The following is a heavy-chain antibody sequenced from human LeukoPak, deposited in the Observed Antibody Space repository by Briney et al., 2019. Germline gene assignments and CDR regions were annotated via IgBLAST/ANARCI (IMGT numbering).Heavy chain of an antibody. J-gene: IGHJ4*02. V-gene: IGHV4-39*07. CDR3: ARGSLSGVATIVGYFDY. D-gene: IGHD5-12*01. CDR1: GGSISSSSYY. Sequence: SETLSLTCTVSGGSISSSSYYWGWIRQPPGKGLEWIGSIYYTGSTYYNPSLKSRVTISIDTSKNQFSLRLSSVTAADTAVYYCARGSLSGVATIVGYFDYWGQGTLVTVSS. CDR2: IYYTGST.